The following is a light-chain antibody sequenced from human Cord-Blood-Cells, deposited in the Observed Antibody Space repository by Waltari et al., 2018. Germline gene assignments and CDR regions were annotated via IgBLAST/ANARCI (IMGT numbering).Light chain of an antibody. J-gene: IGKJ2*01. CDR1: QRVSSSY. CDR3: HQYCSSPPYT. V-gene: IGKV3-20*01. CDR2: GAS. Sequence: EIVLTQSPGTLSLSPGERATLSCRASQRVSSSYLAWYQQKPGQAPRLLIYGASSRATGIPDRFSGSGSGTAFTLTISRLEPEDFAVYYCHQYCSSPPYTFGQGTKLEIK.